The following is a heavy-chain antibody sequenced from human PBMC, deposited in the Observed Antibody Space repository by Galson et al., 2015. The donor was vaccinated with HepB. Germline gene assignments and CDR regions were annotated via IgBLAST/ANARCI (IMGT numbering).Heavy chain of an antibody. CDR1: GFTFSNYA. CDR2: ILFDGSND. Sequence: SLRLSCAASGFTFSNYAMHWVRQAPGKGLEWVAVILFDGSNDYYADSMKGRSTISRDNSKNMVYLEMYSLTTADTAVYYCVRGLKSGSTPLDYWGQGTLVTVSS. V-gene: IGHV3-30-3*01. CDR3: VRGLKSGSTPLDY. D-gene: IGHD1-26*01. J-gene: IGHJ4*02.